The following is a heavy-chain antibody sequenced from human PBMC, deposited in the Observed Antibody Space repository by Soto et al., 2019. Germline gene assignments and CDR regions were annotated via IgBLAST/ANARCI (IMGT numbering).Heavy chain of an antibody. CDR2: VYWDDDK. D-gene: IGHD6-13*01. CDR1: GFSLSSPGMN. J-gene: IGHJ4*02. CDR3: AHSGGSSWLCDK. Sequence: QVTLKESGPTLLKPTQTLTLTCTFSGFSLSSPGMNVGWIRQPPGKALEWLGMVYWDDDKRYNPSLKSRVTITKDTSKTQVVLTMTNMEPVDTGTYYCAHSGGSSWLCDKWGQGPLVSVSS. V-gene: IGHV2-5*02.